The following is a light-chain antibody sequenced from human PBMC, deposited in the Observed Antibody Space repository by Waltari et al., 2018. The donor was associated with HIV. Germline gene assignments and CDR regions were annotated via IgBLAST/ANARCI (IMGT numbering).Light chain of an antibody. Sequence: EIVLTQSPGTLSLSPGERVTLSCRISQSISSRFLAWYQQKPGQDPRLLIHGASSRATDIPDRFSGSGSGTEFTLTISRLEPEDFAVYYCHQYAGSPLTFGGGTKVEIK. J-gene: IGKJ4*01. V-gene: IGKV3-20*01. CDR2: GAS. CDR3: HQYAGSPLT. CDR1: QSISSRF.